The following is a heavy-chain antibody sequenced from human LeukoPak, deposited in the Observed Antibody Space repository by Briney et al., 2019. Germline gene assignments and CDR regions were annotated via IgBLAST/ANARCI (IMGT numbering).Heavy chain of an antibody. CDR2: INHSGRT. V-gene: IGHV4-34*01. J-gene: IGHJ6*03. Sequence: PSETLSLTCAVSGESFSVFYWTWIRQVPGKGLEWIGEINHSGRTKYNPSLKSRASMSVDTSKKQFSLKLISVTAADTAVYYCARGRVMVFGVGPDHHYYMDVWGKGTAVSVSS. D-gene: IGHD3-3*01. CDR3: ARGRVMVFGVGPDHHYYMDV. CDR1: GESFSVFY.